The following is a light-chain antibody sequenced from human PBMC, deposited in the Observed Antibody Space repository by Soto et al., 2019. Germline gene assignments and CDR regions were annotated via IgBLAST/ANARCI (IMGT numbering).Light chain of an antibody. J-gene: IGKJ5*01. CDR1: QSVSSY. CDR3: QQRQYWPPIT. V-gene: IGKV3-11*01. Sequence: EIVLTQSPGTLSLSPGERATLSCRASQSVSSYLAWYQQKPGQAPRLLIYDASDRAAGIPARFSGSGSGTDFTLTISSLEPEDFAIYYCQQRQYWPPITFGQGTRLE. CDR2: DAS.